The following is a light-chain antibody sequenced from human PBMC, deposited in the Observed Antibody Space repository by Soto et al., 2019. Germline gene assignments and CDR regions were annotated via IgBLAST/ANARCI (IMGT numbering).Light chain of an antibody. J-gene: IGKJ1*01. CDR1: QSISSTY. CDR3: PQYSDSPPT. V-gene: IGKV3-20*01. Sequence: TQSAATLSLKTRERATLSCRASQSISSTYLTWYHQRPGQAPRLLIHDASRRATGIPDRFSGSGSGTDFSLTISRLEPEDFAMYYCPQYSDSPPTFGQGTIVDVK. CDR2: DAS.